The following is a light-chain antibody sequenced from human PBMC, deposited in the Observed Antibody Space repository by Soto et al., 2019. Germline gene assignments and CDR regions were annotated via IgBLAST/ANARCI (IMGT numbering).Light chain of an antibody. CDR3: QTWGTGFAV. J-gene: IGLJ7*01. CDR2: LNSDGSH. CDR1: SGHSSYA. Sequence: QSVLTQSPSASASLGASVKLTCTLSSGHSSYAIAWHQQQPEKGPRYLMKLNSDGSHSKGDGIPDRFSGSSSGAERYLTISSLQSEDEADYYGQTWGTGFAVFGGGTQLTVL. V-gene: IGLV4-69*01.